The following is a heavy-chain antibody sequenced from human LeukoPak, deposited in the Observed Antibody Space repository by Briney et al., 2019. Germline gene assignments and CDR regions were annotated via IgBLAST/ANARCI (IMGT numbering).Heavy chain of an antibody. CDR1: GFTFSSYG. J-gene: IGHJ3*02. CDR3: ANDPDSTFDI. CDR2: ISYDGSNK. D-gene: IGHD2-21*01. Sequence: PGGSLRLSCAASGFTFSSYGMHWVRQAPGKGLKWVAVISYDGSNKYYADSVKGRFTISRDNSKNTLYLQMNSLRAEDTAVYYCANDPDSTFDIWGQGTMVTVSS. V-gene: IGHV3-30*18.